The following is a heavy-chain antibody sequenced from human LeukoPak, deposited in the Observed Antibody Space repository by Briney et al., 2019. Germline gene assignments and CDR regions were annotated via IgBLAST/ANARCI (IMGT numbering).Heavy chain of an antibody. J-gene: IGHJ4*02. Sequence: PGGSLRLSCAAAGFSFNHYWMTWVRQAPGKGLEWVANINQISSIRYYADSVKGRFTISRDNAKDSVYLEINSLRDEDTAVYYCARVGYTHWSVDDWGQGSLVTVSS. D-gene: IGHD6-13*01. V-gene: IGHV3-7*01. CDR1: GFSFNHYW. CDR2: INQISSIR. CDR3: ARVGYTHWSVDD.